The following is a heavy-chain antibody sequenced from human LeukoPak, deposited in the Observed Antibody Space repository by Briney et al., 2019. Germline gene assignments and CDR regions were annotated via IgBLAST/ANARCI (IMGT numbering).Heavy chain of an antibody. CDR2: TYYRSKWYN. Sequence: SQTLSLTCAISGDSVSSSSAAWNWIRQSPSRGLEWLGRTYYRSKWYNDYAVSAKSRITINPDTSKNQFFLQLNSVTPEDTAVYYCARGDGLWFGELEYWGQGTLVTVSS. CDR1: GDSVSSSSAA. D-gene: IGHD3-10*01. V-gene: IGHV6-1*01. CDR3: ARGDGLWFGELEY. J-gene: IGHJ4*02.